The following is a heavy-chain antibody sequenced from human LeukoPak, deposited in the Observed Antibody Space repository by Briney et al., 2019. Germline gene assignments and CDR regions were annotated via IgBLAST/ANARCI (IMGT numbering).Heavy chain of an antibody. CDR2: IYYSGST. CDR3: ASGAARDWFDP. Sequence: AETLSLTCTVSGGSISSYYWSWIRQPPGKGLEWIGYIYYSGSTNYNPSLKSRGTISVDTSKNQSSLRVSSVTAADTAVYYCASGAARDWFDPWGQGTLVTVSS. J-gene: IGHJ5*02. D-gene: IGHD6-6*01. CDR1: GGSISSYY. V-gene: IGHV4-59*01.